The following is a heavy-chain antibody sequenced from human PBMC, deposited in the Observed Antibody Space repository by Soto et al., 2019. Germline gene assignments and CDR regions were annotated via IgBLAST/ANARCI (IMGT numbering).Heavy chain of an antibody. CDR2: IIPIFGTT. CDR3: ARVSSSWYKDYFDY. J-gene: IGHJ4*02. Sequence: QVQLVQSGAEVKKPGSSVKVSCKASGGTFSNYAISWVRQAPGQGLEWMGGIIPIFGTTNYAQRFQGRVTITADESTSTAYMELSSLRSEDTAVYYCARVSSSWYKDYFDYWGQGNLVTVSS. CDR1: GGTFSNYA. V-gene: IGHV1-69*12. D-gene: IGHD6-13*01.